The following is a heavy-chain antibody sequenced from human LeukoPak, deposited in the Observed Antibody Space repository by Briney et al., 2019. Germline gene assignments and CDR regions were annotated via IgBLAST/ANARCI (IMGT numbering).Heavy chain of an antibody. CDR3: ARVSHARLITRGWKSWFDP. D-gene: IGHD6-25*01. J-gene: IGHJ5*02. V-gene: IGHV4-4*02. Sequence: PSETLSLTCAVSGASISSRHWWSWVRQPPGKGLEWIGEINHSGSTNYNPSLKSRVTISVDTSKNQFSLKLSSVTAADTAVYYCARVSHARLITRGWKSWFDPWGQGTLVTVSS. CDR2: INHSGST. CDR1: GASISSRHW.